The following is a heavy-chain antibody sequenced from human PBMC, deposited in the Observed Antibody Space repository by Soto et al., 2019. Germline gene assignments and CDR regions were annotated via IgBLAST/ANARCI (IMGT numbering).Heavy chain of an antibody. CDR2: ISGSGGST. V-gene: IGHV3-23*01. CDR1: GFTFSSYA. D-gene: IGHD6-6*01. Sequence: PGGSLRLSCAASGFTFSSYAMSWVRQAPGKGLEWVSAISGSGGSTYYADSVKGRFTISRDNSKNTLYLQMNSLRAEDTAVYYCVIDSLVDGIGYYYYYGMDVWGQGTTVTVSS. J-gene: IGHJ6*02. CDR3: VIDSLVDGIGYYYYYGMDV.